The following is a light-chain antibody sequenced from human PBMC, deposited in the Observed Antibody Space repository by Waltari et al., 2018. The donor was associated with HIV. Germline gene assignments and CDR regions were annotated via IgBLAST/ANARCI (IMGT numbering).Light chain of an antibody. V-gene: IGLV3-1*01. CDR2: VDT. CDR1: KLGDKH. Sequence: SYELTQPPSVSVSPGQTYSITCSGDKLGDKHAYWYQQKPGQSPVLVIPVDTKRPPGIPERFSGSNSGNTATLTISGTQAMDEADYYCQAWDSNTGVFGGGTKLTVL. J-gene: IGLJ2*01. CDR3: QAWDSNTGV.